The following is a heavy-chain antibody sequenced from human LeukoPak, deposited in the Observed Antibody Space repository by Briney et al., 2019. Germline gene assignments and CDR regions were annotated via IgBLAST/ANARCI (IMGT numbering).Heavy chain of an antibody. CDR3: ARDQTNFGIILWAFDI. D-gene: IGHD3-3*01. J-gene: IGHJ3*02. V-gene: IGHV4-39*07. Sequence: SETLSLTCTVSGGSISSSSYYWGWIRQSPGKGLEWIGSVSHSGGTYYNPSLRSRLTTSLDTSTNQFSLDLYSVTAADTAMYYCARDQTNFGIILWAFDIWGQGTMVTVSS. CDR2: VSHSGGT. CDR1: GGSISSSSYY.